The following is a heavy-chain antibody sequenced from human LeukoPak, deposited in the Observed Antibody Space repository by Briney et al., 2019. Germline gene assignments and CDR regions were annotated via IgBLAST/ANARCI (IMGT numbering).Heavy chain of an antibody. J-gene: IGHJ2*01. CDR2: IYASEST. V-gene: IGHV4-4*07. D-gene: IGHD5-12*01. Sequence: SETLSLTCTVSGGSINYNYWSWLRRPAGRGLEWIGRIYASESTNYNPSLKSQVTMSVDTSNNQLSLKMTSVTAADTAVYYCARLNVVATMPRYWYFDLWGRGTLVTVSS. CDR1: GGSINYNY. CDR3: ARLNVVATMPRYWYFDL.